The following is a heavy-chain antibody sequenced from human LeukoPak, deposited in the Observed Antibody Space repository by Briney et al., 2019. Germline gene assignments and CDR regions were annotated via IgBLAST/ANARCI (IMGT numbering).Heavy chain of an antibody. D-gene: IGHD3-16*01. V-gene: IGHV4-4*07. CDR3: ARVITFGGVIDA. CDR1: GGSISSYY. CDR2: IYTSGST. Sequence: SETLSLTCTVSGGSISSYYWSWIRQPAGEGLEWIGRIYTSGSTNYNPSLKSRVTISVDTSKNQFSLKLSSVTAADTAVYYCARVITFGGVIDAWGQGTLVTVSS. J-gene: IGHJ5*02.